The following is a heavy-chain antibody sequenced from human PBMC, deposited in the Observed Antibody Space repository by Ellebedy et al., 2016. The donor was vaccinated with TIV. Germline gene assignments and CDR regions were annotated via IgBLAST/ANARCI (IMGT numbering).Heavy chain of an antibody. J-gene: IGHJ4*02. D-gene: IGHD4-17*01. Sequence: GESLKIYCAASGFSVHNNYMSWVRQAPGKGLEWVSVIYSGGSTYYADSVKGRFTISRDKSKNTLYLQMNSLRAEDTAVYYCAGSPSTGYWGRGALVTVSS. CDR3: AGSPSTGY. CDR1: GFSVHNNY. CDR2: IYSGGST. V-gene: IGHV3-53*01.